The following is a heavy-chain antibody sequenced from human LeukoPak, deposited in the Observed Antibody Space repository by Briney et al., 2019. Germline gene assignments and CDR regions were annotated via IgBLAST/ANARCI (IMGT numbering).Heavy chain of an antibody. CDR1: GGSISSSSYY. Sequence: SETLSLTCTVSGGSISSSSYYWGWIRQPPGKGLEWIGSTYYSGSTYYNPSLKSRVTISVDTSKNQFSLKLSSVTAADTAVYYCARHRMYYYDSSGRGVADAFDIWGQGTMVTVSS. D-gene: IGHD3-22*01. J-gene: IGHJ3*02. V-gene: IGHV4-39*01. CDR3: ARHRMYYYDSSGRGVADAFDI. CDR2: TYYSGST.